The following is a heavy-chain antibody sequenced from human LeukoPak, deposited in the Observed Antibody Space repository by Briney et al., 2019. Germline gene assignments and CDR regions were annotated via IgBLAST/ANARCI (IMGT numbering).Heavy chain of an antibody. CDR3: ARSLVVVITTDGLD. Sequence: KPSETLSLTCTVSGGSISSSSYYWGWIRQPPGKGLEWIGSIYYSGSTYYNPSLKSRVTISVDTSKNQFSLKLSSVTAADTAVYYCARSLVVVITTDGLDWGQGTLVTVSS. J-gene: IGHJ4*02. CDR1: GGSISSSSYY. V-gene: IGHV4-39*07. CDR2: IYYSGST. D-gene: IGHD3-22*01.